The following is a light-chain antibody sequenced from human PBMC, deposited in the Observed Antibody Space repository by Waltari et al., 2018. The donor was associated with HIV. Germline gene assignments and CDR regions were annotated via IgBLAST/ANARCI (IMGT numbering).Light chain of an antibody. Sequence: SSELTQDPAVSVGLGQPVRIPCQGDGLRNYYASWYQQKPGQATIIVIYCKNNRPAGIPDRFSGSSSGNTASLTITGAQAEDEADYYCNSRDSSGNHLVVFGGGTKLTVL. V-gene: IGLV3-19*01. J-gene: IGLJ2*01. CDR3: NSRDSSGNHLVV. CDR1: GLRNYY. CDR2: CKN.